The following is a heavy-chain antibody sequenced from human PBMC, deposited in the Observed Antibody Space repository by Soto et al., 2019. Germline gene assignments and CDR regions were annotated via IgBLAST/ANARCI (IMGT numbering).Heavy chain of an antibody. D-gene: IGHD2-2*01. J-gene: IGHJ1*01. Sequence: ASVKVSCKASGYTFTSYGISWVRQAPGQGLEWMGWISAYNGNTNYAQKLQGRVTMTTDTSTSTAYMELRSLRSDDTAVYYCARDLEDIVVVPAAIRFQHWGQGTLVTVSS. CDR3: ARDLEDIVVVPAAIRFQH. CDR1: GYTFTSYG. V-gene: IGHV1-18*01. CDR2: ISAYNGNT.